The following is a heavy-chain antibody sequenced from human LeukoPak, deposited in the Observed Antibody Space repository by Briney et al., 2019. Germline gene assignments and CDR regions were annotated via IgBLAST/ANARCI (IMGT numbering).Heavy chain of an antibody. D-gene: IGHD1-1*01. CDR3: ARQLDPKPYYFDY. CDR2: IYYSGST. CDR1: GGSISSSSYY. Sequence: PSETLSLTCTVSGGSISSSSYYWGWIRQPPGKGLEWIGSIYYSGSTYYNPSLKSRVTISVDTSKNQFSLKLSSVTAADTAVYYCARQLDPKPYYFDYWGQGTLVTVSS. J-gene: IGHJ4*02. V-gene: IGHV4-39*01.